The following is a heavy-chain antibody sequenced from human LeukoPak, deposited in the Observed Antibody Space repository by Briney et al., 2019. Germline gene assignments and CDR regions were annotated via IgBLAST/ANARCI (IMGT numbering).Heavy chain of an antibody. CDR2: ISSTGRTI. CDR1: GVTFNTYS. D-gene: IGHD7-27*01. J-gene: IGHJ4*02. CDR3: ARDLGY. V-gene: IGHV3-48*04. Sequence: PGGSLRLSCAASGVTFNTYSMNRVRQAPGKGLEWGSYISSTGRTIYYADSVNGRFTISRDNAKTSLYLHMNSLRAEDTAVYYCARDLGYWGQGTLVTVSS.